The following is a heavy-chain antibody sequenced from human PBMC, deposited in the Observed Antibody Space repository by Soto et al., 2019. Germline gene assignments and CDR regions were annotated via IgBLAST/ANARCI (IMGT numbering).Heavy chain of an antibody. CDR1: GFTFSSYA. CDR2: INGSDGRT. J-gene: IGHJ4*02. CDR3: AKDINYYGSGSYYTY. D-gene: IGHD3-10*01. V-gene: IGHV3-23*01. Sequence: EVQLLESGGALVQPGGSLRLSCAASGFTFSSYAMSWVRQAPGKGLEWVSGINGSDGRTYYVESVKGRFTISRDDSKNSLYLQMDSLRVEDTAVYYCAKDINYYGSGSYYTYWGQGTLVNVSS.